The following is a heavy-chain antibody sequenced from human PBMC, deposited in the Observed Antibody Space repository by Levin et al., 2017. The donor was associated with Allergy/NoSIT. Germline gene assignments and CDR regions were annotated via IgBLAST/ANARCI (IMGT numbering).Heavy chain of an antibody. CDR3: ARAGGGGSYTLDY. Sequence: GGSLRLSCAASGFTFSDHYMDWVRQAPGKGLEWVGRTRNKVNSYTTEYAASVKGRFTISRDDSKNSQYLQMNSLKTEDTAVYYCARAGGGGSYTLDYWGQGTLVTVSS. J-gene: IGHJ4*02. CDR2: TRNKVNSYTT. D-gene: IGHD1-26*01. V-gene: IGHV3-72*01. CDR1: GFTFSDHY.